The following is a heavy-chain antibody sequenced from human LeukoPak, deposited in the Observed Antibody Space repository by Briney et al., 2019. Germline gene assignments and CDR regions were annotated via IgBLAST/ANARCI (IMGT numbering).Heavy chain of an antibody. CDR3: ARAYDGDDAFDI. D-gene: IGHD3-10*01. V-gene: IGHV4-4*07. CDR2: IYTSEST. Sequence: SETLSLTCTVSGGSLSSYYWSWIRQPAGKGLEWIGRIYTSESTNYDPSLKSRVNMSVDQSKNQFSLKRSFVTAADTDVYYCARAYDGDDAFDIWGQGTMVTVSS. J-gene: IGHJ3*02. CDR1: GGSLSSYY.